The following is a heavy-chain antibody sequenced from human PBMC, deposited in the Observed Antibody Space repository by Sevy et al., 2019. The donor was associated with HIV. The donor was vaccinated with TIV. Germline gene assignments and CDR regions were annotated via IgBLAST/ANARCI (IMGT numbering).Heavy chain of an antibody. CDR1: GFTFSSYA. Sequence: GGSLRRSCAASGFTFSSYAMSWVRQAPGKGLEWVSAISGSGGSTYYADSVKSRFTISRDNSKNTLYLQMNSLRAEDTAVYSCAPRDYYDSSGYYLPIDYRGQGTLVTVSS. V-gene: IGHV3-23*01. J-gene: IGHJ4*02. CDR3: APRDYYDSSGYYLPIDY. CDR2: ISGSGGST. D-gene: IGHD3-22*01.